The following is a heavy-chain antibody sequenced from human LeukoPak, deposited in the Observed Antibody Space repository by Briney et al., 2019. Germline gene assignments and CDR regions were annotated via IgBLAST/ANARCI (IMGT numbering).Heavy chain of an antibody. J-gene: IGHJ3*02. CDR1: GGSISSSSYY. CDR2: IYYSGST. Sequence: SETLSLTCTVSGGSISSSSYYWGGIRQPPGKGLEWIGSIYYSGSTYYNPSLKSRVTISVDTSKNQFSLKLSSVTAADKAVYYCARGRYYYDSSGYPNDAFDIWGQGTMVTVSS. D-gene: IGHD3-22*01. V-gene: IGHV4-39*01. CDR3: ARGRYYYDSSGYPNDAFDI.